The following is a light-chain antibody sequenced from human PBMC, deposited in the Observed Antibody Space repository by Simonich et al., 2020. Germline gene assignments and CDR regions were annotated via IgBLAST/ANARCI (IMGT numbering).Light chain of an antibody. CDR1: VLAKKY. J-gene: IGLJ3*02. Sequence: SYELTQPFSVSVSPGQTARITCSGDVLAKKYARWFQQKPGQAPVLVIYKDSERPAGIPERFSGSSSGTTVTLTISGVQAEDEADYYCQSADSSGTYPEVFGGGTKLTVL. CDR3: QSADSSGTYPEV. V-gene: IGLV3-25*03. CDR2: KDS.